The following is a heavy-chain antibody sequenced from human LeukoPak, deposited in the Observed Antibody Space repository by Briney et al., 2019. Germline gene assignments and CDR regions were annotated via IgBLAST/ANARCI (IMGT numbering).Heavy chain of an antibody. CDR2: ISGSGGST. V-gene: IGHV3-23*01. CDR3: AKGSSGTAMVAYYFDY. J-gene: IGHJ4*02. D-gene: IGHD5-18*01. CDR1: GFTFSSYA. Sequence: PGGSLRLSCAASGFTFSSYAMSWVRQAPGKGLEWVSAISGSGGSTYYADSVKGRFTISRDNSKNTLYLQMNSLRAEDTAVYYCAKGSSGTAMVAYYFDYWCQGTLVTVSS.